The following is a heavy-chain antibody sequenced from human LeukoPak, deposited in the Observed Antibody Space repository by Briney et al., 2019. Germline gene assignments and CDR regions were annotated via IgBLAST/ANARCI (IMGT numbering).Heavy chain of an antibody. CDR1: GNTFTGHH. CDR3: ARDSSSSGWDPTSFFDS. Sequence: ASVKVSCKTFGNTFTGHHIHWVRQAPGQGLGWMGWIYPNSGGANSAQKFQGRVTMTRDTSISTAYMELTSLRSDDTAVYYCARDSSSSGWDPTSFFDSWGQGTLVTVSA. J-gene: IGHJ4*02. D-gene: IGHD6-19*01. CDR2: IYPNSGGA. V-gene: IGHV1-2*02.